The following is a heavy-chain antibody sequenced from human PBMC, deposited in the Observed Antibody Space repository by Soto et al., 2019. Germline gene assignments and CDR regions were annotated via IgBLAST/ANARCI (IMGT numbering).Heavy chain of an antibody. CDR3: ARAPRITIFGVVVGAFDI. J-gene: IGHJ3*02. D-gene: IGHD3-3*01. Sequence: GGSLRLSCAASGFTFSSYAMSWVRQAPGKGLEWVSAISGSGGSIYYADSVKGRFTISRDNAKNSLYLQMNSLRAEDTAVYYCARAPRITIFGVVVGAFDIWGQGTMVTVSS. CDR2: ISGSGGSI. V-gene: IGHV3-23*01. CDR1: GFTFSSYA.